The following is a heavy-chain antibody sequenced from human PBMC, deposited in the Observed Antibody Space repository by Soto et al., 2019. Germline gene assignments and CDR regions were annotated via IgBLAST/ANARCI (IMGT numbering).Heavy chain of an antibody. CDR1: GYTFTSSD. D-gene: IGHD3-10*01. J-gene: IGHJ4*02. CDR3: ARSVGGSNVNFDY. Sequence: ASVKVSCKASGYTFTSSDINWVRQATGQGPEWMGWMNPDSGNTGYVQKFQGRVTMTRNTAISTAYMELSSLRSEDTAVYYCARSVGGSNVNFDYWGQGTLVIVSS. CDR2: MNPDSGNT. V-gene: IGHV1-8*01.